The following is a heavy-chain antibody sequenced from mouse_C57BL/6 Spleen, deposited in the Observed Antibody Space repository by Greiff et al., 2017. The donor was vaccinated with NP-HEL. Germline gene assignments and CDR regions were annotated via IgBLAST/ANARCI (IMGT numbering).Heavy chain of an antibody. J-gene: IGHJ4*01. V-gene: IGHV1-78*01. CDR3: ARGDYYGSSYWAMDY. CDR1: GYTFTDHT. D-gene: IGHD1-1*01. CDR2: IYPRDGST. Sequence: VQLQQSDAELVKPGASVKISCKVSGYTFTDHTIHWMKQRPEQGLEWIGYIYPRDGSTKYNEKFKGKATLTADKSSSTAYMQLNSLTSEDYAVYFCARGDYYGSSYWAMDYWGQGTSVTVSS.